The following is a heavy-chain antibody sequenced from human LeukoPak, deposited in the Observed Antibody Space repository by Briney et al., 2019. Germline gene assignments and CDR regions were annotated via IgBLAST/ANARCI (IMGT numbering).Heavy chain of an antibody. D-gene: IGHD2-8*01. CDR1: GYTFTGYY. CDR2: INPNSGGT. Sequence: GASVKVSCKASGYTFTGYYMHWVRQAPGQGLEWMGWINPNSGGTNYAQKFQGRVTMTRDTSISTAYMELSRLRSDDTAVYYCARDEGGGYCTNGVCYTFDYWGQGTLVTVSS. CDR3: ARDEGGGYCTNGVCYTFDY. J-gene: IGHJ4*02. V-gene: IGHV1-2*02.